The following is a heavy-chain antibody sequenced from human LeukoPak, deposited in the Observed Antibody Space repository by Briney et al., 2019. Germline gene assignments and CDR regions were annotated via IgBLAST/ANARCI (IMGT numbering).Heavy chain of an antibody. CDR2: IYSGGST. Sequence: GGSLRLSCAASGFTVSSNYMSWVRQAPGKGLEWVSVIYSGGSTYYADSVKGRFTISRDNSKNTLYLQMNSLRAEDTAVYYCARDPYYYDSSGHDAFDIWGQGTMVTVSS. D-gene: IGHD3-22*01. CDR1: GFTVSSNY. CDR3: ARDPYYYDSSGHDAFDI. J-gene: IGHJ3*02. V-gene: IGHV3-66*01.